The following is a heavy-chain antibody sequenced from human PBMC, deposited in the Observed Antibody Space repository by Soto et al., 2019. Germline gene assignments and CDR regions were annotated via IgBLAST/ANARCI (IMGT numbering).Heavy chain of an antibody. J-gene: IGHJ4*02. Sequence: PGESLKVSWKGSGYRFTNYWIGWVRQMPGKGLEWMGIIYPGDSDTRYSPSFQGQVTISADKSLSTAYLQWSSLKASDPAIYYCARVRQLADFGYWGQGTLVTVSS. CDR2: IYPGDSDT. V-gene: IGHV5-51*01. D-gene: IGHD6-6*01. CDR1: GYRFTNYW. CDR3: ARVRQLADFGY.